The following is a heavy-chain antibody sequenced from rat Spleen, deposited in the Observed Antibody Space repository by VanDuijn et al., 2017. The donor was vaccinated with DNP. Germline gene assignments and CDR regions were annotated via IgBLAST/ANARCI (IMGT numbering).Heavy chain of an antibody. CDR3: ARWGIMPRGNV. Sequence: EVQVLESGGGLVQPGNSLKLSCATSGFTFTTAWMYWYRQFPEKRLEWVARIKPKSHNYATDYTASVKGRFTISRDDSKSAIYLQMNSLQPEDTAMYFCARWGIMPRGNVWGQGTSVTVSS. V-gene: IGHV6-6*01. CDR1: GFTFTTAW. CDR2: IKPKSHNYAT. J-gene: IGHJ4*01. D-gene: IGHD1-6*01.